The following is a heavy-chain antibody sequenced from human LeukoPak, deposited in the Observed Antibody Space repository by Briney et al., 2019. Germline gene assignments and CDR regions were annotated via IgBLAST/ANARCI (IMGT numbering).Heavy chain of an antibody. CDR1: GFTFDDYT. J-gene: IGHJ6*03. CDR2: ISWNGGKT. V-gene: IGHV3-43*01. D-gene: IGHD2-15*01. Sequence: GGSLRLSCAASGFTFDDYTMHWVRQAPGKGLEWVSLISWNGGKTYYADSVKGRFTISRDNSKNSLYLQMNSLRTEDTALYYCAKDNGRNFYYYMDVWGKGTTVTVSS. CDR3: AKDNGRNFYYYMDV.